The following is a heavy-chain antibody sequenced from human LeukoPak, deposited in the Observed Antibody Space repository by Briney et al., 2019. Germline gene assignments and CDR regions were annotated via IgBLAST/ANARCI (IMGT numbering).Heavy chain of an antibody. J-gene: IGHJ6*03. Sequence: GGSLRLSCAASGFTFSSYSMNWVRQAPGKGLEWVSSISSSSSSNIYYADSVKGRFTISRDNAKNSLYLQMNSLRAEDTAVYYCARVDDNWNPYYDYYYMDVWGKGTTVTVSS. CDR3: ARVDDNWNPYYDYYYMDV. CDR1: GFTFSSYS. D-gene: IGHD1-20*01. V-gene: IGHV3-21*01. CDR2: ISSSSSSNI.